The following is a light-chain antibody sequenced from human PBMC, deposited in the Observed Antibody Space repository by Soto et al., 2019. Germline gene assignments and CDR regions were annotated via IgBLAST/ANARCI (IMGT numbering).Light chain of an antibody. CDR3: SSYTSSSTLV. V-gene: IGLV2-14*01. CDR2: EVT. J-gene: IGLJ2*01. Sequence: QSALTQPASVSGSPGQSITISCTGTSRDVGGYNYVSWYQQHPGKAPKLIIYEVTNRPSGVSDRFSGSKSGNTASLTISGLQADDESDYYCSSYTSSSTLVFGGGTKVTVL. CDR1: SRDVGGYNY.